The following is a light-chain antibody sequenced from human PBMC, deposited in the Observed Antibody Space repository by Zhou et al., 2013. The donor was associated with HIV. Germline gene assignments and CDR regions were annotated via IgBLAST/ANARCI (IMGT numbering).Light chain of an antibody. V-gene: IGKV1-6*01. CDR3: LQDYGYPRT. J-gene: IGKJ1*01. CDR1: QGIRND. CDR2: GAS. Sequence: IQMTQSLSTLSASVGDRVTITCRASQGIRNDLGWYQQKLGKAPKLLIYGASTLQSGVPSRFSGSGAGTDFTLTIAGLQSEDYATYYCLQDYGYPRTFGQGTKVEMK.